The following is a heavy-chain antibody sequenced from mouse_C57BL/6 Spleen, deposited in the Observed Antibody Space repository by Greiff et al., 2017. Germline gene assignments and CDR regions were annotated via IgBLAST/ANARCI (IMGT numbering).Heavy chain of an antibody. CDR3: ARKYYGSSYAMDY. Sequence: VQLKESGAELVRPGASVKLSCKASGYTFTDYYINWVKQRPGQGLEWIARIYPGSGNTYYNEKFKGKATLTAEKSSSTAYMQLSSLTSEDSAVYFCARKYYGSSYAMDYWGQGTSVTVSS. V-gene: IGHV1-76*01. D-gene: IGHD1-1*01. CDR1: GYTFTDYY. CDR2: IYPGSGNT. J-gene: IGHJ4*01.